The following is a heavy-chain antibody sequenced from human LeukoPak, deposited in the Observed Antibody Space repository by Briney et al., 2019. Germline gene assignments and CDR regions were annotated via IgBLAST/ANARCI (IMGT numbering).Heavy chain of an antibody. CDR3: AREFLDLYSSSRHFDY. CDR1: GGSISSANW. V-gene: IGHV4-4*02. J-gene: IGHJ4*02. D-gene: IGHD6-6*01. CDR2: IYHSGTT. Sequence: SGTLSLTCAVSGGSISSANWWSWVRQPPGKGLEWIGEIYHSGTTNYNPSLKSRVTISVDRSKNQFSLKLSSVTAADTAVYYCAREFLDLYSSSRHFDYWGQGTLVTVSS.